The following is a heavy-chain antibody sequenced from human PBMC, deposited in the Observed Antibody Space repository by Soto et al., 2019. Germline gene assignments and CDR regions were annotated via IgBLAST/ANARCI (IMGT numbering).Heavy chain of an antibody. CDR3: AREARTMLGVVRPYHFDS. J-gene: IGHJ4*02. CDR2: IYHSGAT. V-gene: IGHV4-4*02. D-gene: IGHD3-22*01. CDR1: GGSISSSNW. Sequence: QVQLQESGPGLVNPSGTLSLTCAVSGGSISSSNWWSWVRQPPGKGLEWIGEIYHSGATNYNPSHNRRVTISIDKSRKPCSLNLRSVTAADTAVYYSAREARTMLGVVRPYHFDSWGQGNLVTVSS.